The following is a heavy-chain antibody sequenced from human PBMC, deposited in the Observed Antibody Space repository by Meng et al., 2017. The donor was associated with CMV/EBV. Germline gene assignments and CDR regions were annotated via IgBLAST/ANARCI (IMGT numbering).Heavy chain of an antibody. CDR3: ARETVSASGGIDP. J-gene: IGHJ5*02. CDR2: IYNTGST. D-gene: IGHD2/OR15-2a*01. Sequence: GSLRLSCTVSGASVATDSYYWGWIRQPPGKGLEWIGYIYNTGSTKYNPSLQTRVTVSVDTTKNQFSLKLSSVTAADTATYYCARETVSASGGIDPWGRGTLVTVSS. CDR1: GASVATDSYY. V-gene: IGHV4-61*01.